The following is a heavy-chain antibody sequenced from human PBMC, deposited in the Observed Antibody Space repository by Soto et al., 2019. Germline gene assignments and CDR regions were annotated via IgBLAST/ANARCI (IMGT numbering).Heavy chain of an antibody. V-gene: IGHV3-23*01. J-gene: IGHJ6*02. CDR3: AKVLAAAGRGSYYYYYGMDV. Sequence: LRLSCAASGFTFSSYAMSWVRQAPGKGLEWVSAISGSGGSTYYADSVKGRFTISRDNSKNTQYLQMNSLRAEDTAVYYCAKVLAAAGRGSYYYYYGMDVWGQGTTVTVSS. CDR1: GFTFSSYA. D-gene: IGHD6-13*01. CDR2: ISGSGGST.